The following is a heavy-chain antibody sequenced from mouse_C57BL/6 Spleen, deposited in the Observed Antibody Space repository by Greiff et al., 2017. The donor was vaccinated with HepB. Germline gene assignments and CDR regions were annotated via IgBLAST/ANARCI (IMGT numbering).Heavy chain of an antibody. CDR3: ARSELTGTYFDY. V-gene: IGHV1-39*01. J-gene: IGHJ2*01. CDR2: INPNYGTT. D-gene: IGHD4-1*01. Sequence: VHVKQSGPELVKPGASVKISCKASGYSFTDYNMNWVKQSNGKSLEWIGVINPNYGTTSYNQKFKGKATLTVDQSSSTAYMQLNSLTSEDSAVYYCARSELTGTYFDYWGQGTTLTVSS. CDR1: GYSFTDYN.